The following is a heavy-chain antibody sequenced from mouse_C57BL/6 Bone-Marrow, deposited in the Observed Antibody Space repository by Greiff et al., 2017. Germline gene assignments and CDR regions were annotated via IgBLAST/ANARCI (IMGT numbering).Heavy chain of an antibody. D-gene: IGHD1-1*01. CDR2: IFPGSGST. CDR1: GYTFTDYY. CDR3: ARVPYYGRARYYFDY. Sequence: QVQLQQSGPELVKPGASVKISCKASGYTFTDYYINWVKQRPGQGLEWIGWIFPGSGSTYYNEKFKGKATLTVAKSSSTAYMLLSSLTSEDSAVXFCARVPYYGRARYYFDYWGQGTTLTVSS. V-gene: IGHV1-75*01. J-gene: IGHJ2*01.